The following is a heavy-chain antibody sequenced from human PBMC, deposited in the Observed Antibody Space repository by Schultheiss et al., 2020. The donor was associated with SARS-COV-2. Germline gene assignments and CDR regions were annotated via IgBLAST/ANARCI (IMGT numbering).Heavy chain of an antibody. CDR3: ARRSAAGPDPVAPRNYYYYDMDV. J-gene: IGHJ6*02. CDR1: GFTFSSYS. D-gene: IGHD6-13*01. CDR2: ISISSSYI. V-gene: IGHV3-21*01. Sequence: GGSLRLSCAASGFTFSSYSMNWVRQAPGKGLEWVSSISISSSYIYYADSVKGRFTISRDNSKNTLYLQMNSLRAEETAVYYCARRSAAGPDPVAPRNYYYYDMDVWGQGATVTVSS.